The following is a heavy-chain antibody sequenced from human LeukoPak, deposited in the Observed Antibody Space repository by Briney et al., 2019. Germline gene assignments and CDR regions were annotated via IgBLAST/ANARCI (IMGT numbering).Heavy chain of an antibody. CDR3: VKVKFEGSDYYPHGSSFDY. V-gene: IGHV3-23*01. Sequence: PGGSLRLSCAASGFTFSSYAMTWVRQAPGKGLEWVSTITAGGDYTYYADSVKGRFTISSDNSKNTLYLQMNSLRDEDTAVYYCVKVKFEGSDYYPHGSSFDYWGQGSLVTVSS. D-gene: IGHD3-22*01. CDR1: GFTFSSYA. CDR2: ITAGGDYT. J-gene: IGHJ4*02.